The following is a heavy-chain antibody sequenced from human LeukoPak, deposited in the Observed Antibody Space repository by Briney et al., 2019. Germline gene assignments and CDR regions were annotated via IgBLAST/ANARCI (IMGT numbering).Heavy chain of an antibody. Sequence: ASVKVSCKASGYTFTSYGISWVRQAPGQGLEWMGWISAYNGNTNYAQKLQGRVTMTTDTSTSTAYMELSSLRSEDTAVYYCARVTYDSSGPHFDYWGQGTLVTVSS. CDR3: ARVTYDSSGPHFDY. V-gene: IGHV1-18*01. D-gene: IGHD3-22*01. CDR2: ISAYNGNT. J-gene: IGHJ4*02. CDR1: GYTFTSYG.